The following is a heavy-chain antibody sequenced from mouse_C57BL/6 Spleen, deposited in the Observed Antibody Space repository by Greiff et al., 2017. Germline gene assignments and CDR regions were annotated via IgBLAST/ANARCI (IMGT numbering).Heavy chain of an antibody. CDR1: GFTFSNYW. J-gene: IGHJ4*01. Sequence: EVKLVESGGGLVQPGGSMKLSCVASGFTFSNYWMNWVRQSPEKGLEWVAQIRLKSDNYATNYAESVKGRFTISRDESKSSVYLQMNKLRAEDTGIYYCTGGGGDYWGQGTSVTVSS. CDR2: IRLKSDNYAT. V-gene: IGHV6-3*01. CDR3: TGGGGDY.